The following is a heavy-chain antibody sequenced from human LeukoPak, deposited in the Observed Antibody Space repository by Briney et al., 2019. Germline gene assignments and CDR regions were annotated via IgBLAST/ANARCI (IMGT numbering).Heavy chain of an antibody. CDR2: ISGSGGST. J-gene: IGHJ4*02. CDR1: RFTFSSYA. D-gene: IGHD3-3*01. V-gene: IGHV3-23*01. CDR3: AKPITIFGVVIDYDY. Sequence: GGSLRLSCAASRFTFSSYAMSWVRQAPGKGLEWVSAISGSGGSTYYADSVKGRFSISRDNSKNTLHLQMNSLRAEDTAVYYCAKPITIFGVVIDYDYWGQGTLVTVSS.